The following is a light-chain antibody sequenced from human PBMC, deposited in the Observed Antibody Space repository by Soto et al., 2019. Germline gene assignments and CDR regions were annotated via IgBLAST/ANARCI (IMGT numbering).Light chain of an antibody. Sequence: DIQMTQSPSSLSASVGDRVTITCRASQSISSYLNWYQQTPGKAPKLLIYAASSLQSGVPSRFSGSGSGTDFTLTISSLQPEDFATYYCQQSYSTPRTFGQGTKVEI. CDR2: AAS. J-gene: IGKJ1*01. V-gene: IGKV1-39*01. CDR1: QSISSY. CDR3: QQSYSTPRT.